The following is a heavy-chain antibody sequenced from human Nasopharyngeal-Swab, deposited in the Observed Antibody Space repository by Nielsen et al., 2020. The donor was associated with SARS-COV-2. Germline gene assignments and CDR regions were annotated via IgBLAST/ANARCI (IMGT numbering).Heavy chain of an antibody. D-gene: IGHD5-18*01. V-gene: IGHV3-11*01. Sequence: WIRQSPGKGLEWVSYIKTSGDTISYADSVKGRFTISRDNAKNSLYLQMDSLRAEDTAMYYCARTPQLWSLYFDYWGQGTLVTVSS. CDR3: ARTPQLWSLYFDY. CDR2: IKTSGDTI. J-gene: IGHJ4*02.